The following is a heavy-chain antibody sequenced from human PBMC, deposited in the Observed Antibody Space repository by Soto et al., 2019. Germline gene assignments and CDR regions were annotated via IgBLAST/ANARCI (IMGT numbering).Heavy chain of an antibody. CDR3: AKDSGSSGWYNWFDP. V-gene: IGHV3-30*18. J-gene: IGHJ5*02. Sequence: GGSLRLSCAASGFTFSSYGMHWVRQAPGKGLEWVAVISYDGSNKYYADSVKGRFTISRDNSKNTLYLQMNSLRAEDTAVYYCAKDSGSSGWYNWFDPWGQGTLVTVSS. CDR1: GFTFSSYG. D-gene: IGHD6-19*01. CDR2: ISYDGSNK.